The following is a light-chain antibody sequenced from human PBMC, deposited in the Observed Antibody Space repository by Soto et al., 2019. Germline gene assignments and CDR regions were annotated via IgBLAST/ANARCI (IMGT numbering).Light chain of an antibody. Sequence: DIQMTQSPSSLSASVGDRVTITCQASQDIRHYLNWYQQRPGKAPKLLIYDASNMETGVPSRFSGGGSGTDFTFTITSLQPEDFATYYCQQYNNWPRAFGQGAKVEIK. J-gene: IGKJ1*01. CDR1: QDIRHY. V-gene: IGKV1-33*01. CDR3: QQYNNWPRA. CDR2: DAS.